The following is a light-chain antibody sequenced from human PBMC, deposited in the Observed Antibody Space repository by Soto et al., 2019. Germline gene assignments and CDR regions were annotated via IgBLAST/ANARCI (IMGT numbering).Light chain of an antibody. CDR2: EVN. J-gene: IGLJ2*01. Sequence: QSVLTQPASVSGSPGQSITISCTGTSSDVGSYDLLSWYQQHPDKAPKLIIHEVNKRPSGVPYRFSGSKSGNTASLTISGRQAEDEADYYCCSDAGRSTVGFGGGTKRTVL. CDR1: SSDVGSYDL. V-gene: IGLV2-23*02. CDR3: CSDAGRSTVG.